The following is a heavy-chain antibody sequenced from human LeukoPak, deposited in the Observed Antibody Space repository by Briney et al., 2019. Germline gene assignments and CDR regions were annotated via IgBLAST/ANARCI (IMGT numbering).Heavy chain of an antibody. CDR3: AKDLHGSGTYFDY. J-gene: IGHJ4*02. CDR2: ISGGGDGT. Sequence: GGSLRLSCAASGFTFSTYAMTWVRQAPGKGLEWVSTISGGGDGTHYADSVKGRFTVSRDNSKNTLYLQMSNLRADDTAVYYCAKDLHGSGTYFDYWGQGTLVPVSS. D-gene: IGHD3-10*01. V-gene: IGHV3-23*01. CDR1: GFTFSTYA.